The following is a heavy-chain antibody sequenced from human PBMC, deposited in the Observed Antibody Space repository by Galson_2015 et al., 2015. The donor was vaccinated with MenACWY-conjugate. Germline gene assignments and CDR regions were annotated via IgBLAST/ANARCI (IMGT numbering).Heavy chain of an antibody. J-gene: IGHJ3*02. D-gene: IGHD5-24*01. V-gene: IGHV3-13*05. Sequence: SLRLSCAGSGFTFSLYDMHWVRQGPGEALEWVSTIGTADDPYYPGSVKGRFTISRENATNSLYLQMNSLRAGDTAVYYCARGRGDGYNLDIWGQGTMVTVSS. CDR3: ARGRGDGYNLDI. CDR1: GFTFSLYD. CDR2: IGTADDP.